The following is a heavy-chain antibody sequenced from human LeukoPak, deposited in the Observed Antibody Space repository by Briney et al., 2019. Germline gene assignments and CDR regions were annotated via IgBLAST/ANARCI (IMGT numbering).Heavy chain of an antibody. CDR2: ISYDGSNK. CDR1: GFTFSGYA. Sequence: GGSLRLSCAASGFTFSGYAMHWVRQAPGKGLEWVAVISYDGSNKYYADSVKGRFTISRDNSKNTLYLQMNSLRAEDTAVYYCAKDGHIIVVVPAAIDYWGQGTLVTVSS. D-gene: IGHD2-2*01. V-gene: IGHV3-30*04. J-gene: IGHJ4*02. CDR3: AKDGHIIVVVPAAIDY.